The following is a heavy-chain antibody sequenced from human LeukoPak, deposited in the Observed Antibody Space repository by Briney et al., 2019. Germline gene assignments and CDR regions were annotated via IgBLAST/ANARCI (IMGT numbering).Heavy chain of an antibody. Sequence: PGGSLRLSCALSGFIFDDYGMRWARQAAGEGMEWVSGINWKGGSTGYADSVKGRFTISIDNSKNTLYLQMSSLRAEDTAVYYCAGYGSSGRRDAFDIWGQGTMVTVSS. CDR1: GFIFDDYG. J-gene: IGHJ3*02. CDR3: AGYGSSGRRDAFDI. D-gene: IGHD3-22*01. CDR2: INWKGGST. V-gene: IGHV3-20*04.